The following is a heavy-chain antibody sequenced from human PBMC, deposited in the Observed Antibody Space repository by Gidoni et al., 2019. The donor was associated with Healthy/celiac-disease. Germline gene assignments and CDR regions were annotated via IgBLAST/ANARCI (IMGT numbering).Heavy chain of an antibody. D-gene: IGHD5-12*01. V-gene: IGHV4-31*03. Sequence: QVQLQESCPGLVQPSQTLSLPCTVSGGSLSRGGYYWSWIRQHPGKGLEWIGYIYYSGSTYYNPSLKSRVTISVDTSKNQFSLKLSSVTAADTAVYYCARGKGKRGYRDWFDPWGQGTLVTVSS. J-gene: IGHJ5*02. CDR2: IYYSGST. CDR1: GGSLSRGGYY. CDR3: ARGKGKRGYRDWFDP.